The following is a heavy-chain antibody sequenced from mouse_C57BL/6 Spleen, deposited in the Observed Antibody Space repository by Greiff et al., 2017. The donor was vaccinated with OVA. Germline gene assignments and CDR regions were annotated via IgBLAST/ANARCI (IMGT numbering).Heavy chain of an antibody. CDR3: ARDGKRGYFDY. Sequence: EVQRVESEGGLVQPGSSMKLSCTASGFTFSDYYMAWVRQVPEKGLEWVANINYDGSSTYYLDSLKSRFIISRDNAKNILYLQMSSLKSEDTATYYCARDGKRGYFDYWGQGTTLTVSS. V-gene: IGHV5-16*01. J-gene: IGHJ2*01. D-gene: IGHD2-1*01. CDR1: GFTFSDYY. CDR2: INYDGSST.